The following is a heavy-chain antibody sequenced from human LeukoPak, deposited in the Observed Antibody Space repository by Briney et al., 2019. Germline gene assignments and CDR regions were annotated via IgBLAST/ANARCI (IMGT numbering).Heavy chain of an antibody. CDR3: VRVDRAPYSSSRALDY. CDR2: INHSGST. V-gene: IGHV4-34*01. Sequence: SETLSLTCAVYGGSFSGYYWSWIRQPPGKGLEWIGEINHSGSTNYNPFLKSRVTISVDTSKNQFSLKLSSVTAADTAVYYCVRVDRAPYSSSRALDYWGQGTLVTVSS. CDR1: GGSFSGYY. D-gene: IGHD6-13*01. J-gene: IGHJ4*02.